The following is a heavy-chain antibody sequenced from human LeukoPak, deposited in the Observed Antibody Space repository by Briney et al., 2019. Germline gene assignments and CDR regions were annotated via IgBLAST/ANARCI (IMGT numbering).Heavy chain of an antibody. CDR2: INLSGGST. V-gene: IGHV1-46*01. J-gene: IGHJ4*02. CDR1: GYTFTSYY. Sequence: ASVKVSCKASGYTFTSYYMHWVRQAPGQGLEWMGIINLSGGSTRYGQKFQGRVTMTRDKSTSTVYMELSRLRSEDTAVHYCARGEWELRVDYWGQGTLVTVSS. D-gene: IGHD1-26*01. CDR3: ARGEWELRVDY.